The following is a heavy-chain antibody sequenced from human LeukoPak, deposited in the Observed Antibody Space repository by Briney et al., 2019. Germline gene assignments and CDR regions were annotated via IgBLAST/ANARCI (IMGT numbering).Heavy chain of an antibody. J-gene: IGHJ5*02. V-gene: IGHV4-59*06. Sequence: SETLSLTCTVSGDSISGYYWSWIRQPPGKGLEWIGYIYYSGSTYYNPSLKSRVTISVDTSKNQFSLKLSSVTAADTAVYYCARRIGYSSSWYVSWFDPWGQGTLVTVSS. CDR3: ARRIGYSSSWYVSWFDP. CDR2: IYYSGST. CDR1: GDSISGYY. D-gene: IGHD6-13*01.